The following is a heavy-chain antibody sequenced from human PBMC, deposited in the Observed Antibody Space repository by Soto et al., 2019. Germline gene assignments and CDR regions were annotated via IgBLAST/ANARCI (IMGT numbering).Heavy chain of an antibody. CDR1: GYTFTSYG. D-gene: IGHD1-26*01. V-gene: IGHV1-18*01. Sequence: ASVKVSCKASGYTFTSYGISWVRQAPGQGLEWMGWISAYNGNTNYTQKLQGRVTMTTDTSTSTAYMELRSLRSDDTAVYYCARGEVGATLLDYYHYGMDVWGQGTTVTVSS. CDR2: ISAYNGNT. CDR3: ARGEVGATLLDYYHYGMDV. J-gene: IGHJ6*02.